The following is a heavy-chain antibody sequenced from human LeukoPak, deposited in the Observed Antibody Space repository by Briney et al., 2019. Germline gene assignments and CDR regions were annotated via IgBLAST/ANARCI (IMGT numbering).Heavy chain of an antibody. J-gene: IGHJ3*02. CDR2: IYYSGST. V-gene: IGHV4-31*03. CDR3: ARSLLRYFDWPAKVHDAFDI. Sequence: PSQTLSLTCTVSGGSISSGGYYWSWIRQHPGKGLEWIGYIYYSGSTYYNPSLKSRVTISVDTSKDQFSLKLSSVTAADTAVYYCARSLLRYFDWPAKVHDAFDIWGQGTMVTVSS. D-gene: IGHD3-9*01. CDR1: GGSISSGGYY.